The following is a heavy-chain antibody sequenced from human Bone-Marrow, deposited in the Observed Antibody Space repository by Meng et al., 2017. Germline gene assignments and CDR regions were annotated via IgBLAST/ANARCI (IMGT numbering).Heavy chain of an antibody. CDR3: ARDSRGYSHGLYYFDY. V-gene: IGHV3-30*01. D-gene: IGHD5-18*01. J-gene: IGHJ4*02. Sequence: VQPGEAGGGVVHPGRPLRLSCAASGFTFSSYAMHWVRQAPGKGLEWVAVISYDGSNKYYADSVKGRFTISRDNSKNTLYLQMNSLRAEDTAVYYCARDSRGYSHGLYYFDYWGQGTLVTVSS. CDR1: GFTFSSYA. CDR2: ISYDGSNK.